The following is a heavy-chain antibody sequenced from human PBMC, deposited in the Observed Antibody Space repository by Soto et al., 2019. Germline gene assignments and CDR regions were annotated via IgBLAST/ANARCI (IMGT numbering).Heavy chain of an antibody. CDR2: ISPYNGNT. J-gene: IGHJ4*02. Sequence: QVQLVQSGAEVKKPGASVKVSCKTSGYTFISYDITWVRQAPGQGLEWMGWISPYNGNTNYAHKLQGRVTMTTDTSTSTAYMELRSLRSDDTAVYYCAREGGRGSYFPFDYWGQGTPVTVSS. D-gene: IGHD1-26*01. CDR3: AREGGRGSYFPFDY. V-gene: IGHV1-18*01. CDR1: GYTFISYD.